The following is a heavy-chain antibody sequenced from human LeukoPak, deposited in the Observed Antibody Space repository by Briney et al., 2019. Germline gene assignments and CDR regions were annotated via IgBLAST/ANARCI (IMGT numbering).Heavy chain of an antibody. V-gene: IGHV3-53*01. CDR2: IYSDGST. CDR1: GFAVSSKY. D-gene: IGHD2/OR15-2a*01. CDR3: AKNIYHYSDS. J-gene: IGHJ4*02. Sequence: GGSLRLSCAASGFAVSSKYMTWVRQAPGKGMEWVSVIYSDGSTFYADSVRGRFTISRDNSKSTLYLQMDSLRAEDTAVYYCAKNIYHYSDSWGQGTLVTVSS.